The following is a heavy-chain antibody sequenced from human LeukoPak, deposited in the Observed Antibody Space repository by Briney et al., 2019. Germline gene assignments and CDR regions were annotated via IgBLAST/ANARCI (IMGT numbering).Heavy chain of an antibody. J-gene: IGHJ6*02. CDR2: ISSSSSYI. Sequence: GGSLRLSCAASGFTFSSYSMNWVRQAPGKGLEWVSSISSSSSYIYYADSVKGRFTISRDNAKNSLYLQMNSLRAEDTAVYYCGRDRIAAAGTKYYGMDVWGQGTTVSVSS. CDR1: GFTFSSYS. V-gene: IGHV3-21*01. D-gene: IGHD6-13*01. CDR3: GRDRIAAAGTKYYGMDV.